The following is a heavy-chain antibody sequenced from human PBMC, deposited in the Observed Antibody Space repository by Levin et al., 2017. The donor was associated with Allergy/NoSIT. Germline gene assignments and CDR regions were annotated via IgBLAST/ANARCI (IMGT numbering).Heavy chain of an antibody. Sequence: GGSLRLSCAASGFTFSRYWMSWVRQAPGRGLEWVANINQDGSEKYYVDSLKGRFTISRDNAKNSLYLQMNSLRAEDTAVYYCARDSPYGQADYYGMDVWGQGTTVTVS. V-gene: IGHV3-7*01. CDR3: ARDSPYGQADYYGMDV. J-gene: IGHJ6*02. D-gene: IGHD4-17*01. CDR1: GFTFSRYW. CDR2: INQDGSEK.